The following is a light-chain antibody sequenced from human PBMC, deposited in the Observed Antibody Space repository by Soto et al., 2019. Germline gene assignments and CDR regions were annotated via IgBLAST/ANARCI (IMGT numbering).Light chain of an antibody. J-gene: IGLJ3*02. CDR1: SGHSSYI. CDR3: ETRDTNTPGV. V-gene: IGLV4-60*02. Sequence: QSVLTQSSSASASLGSSVKLTCTLNSGHSSYIIAWHQQQPGKAPRYLMKLEGSGSYNKGSGVPDRFSGSSSGADRYLTISNLQFEDEADYYSETRDTNTPGVFGGGTKVTVL. CDR2: LEGSGSY.